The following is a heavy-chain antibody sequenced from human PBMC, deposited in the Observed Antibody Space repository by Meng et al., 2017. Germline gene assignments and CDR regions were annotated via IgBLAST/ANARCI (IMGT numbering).Heavy chain of an antibody. CDR3: ARVVAATTLFLDY. D-gene: IGHD2-15*01. Sequence: VQLHASRPGRVKPSGPLSLTWAVAGGSISSSNWWSWVRQPPGKGLEWIGEIYHSGSTNYNPSLKSRVTISVDKSKNQFSLKLSSVTAADTAVYYCARVVAATTLFLDYWGQGTLVTVSS. CDR1: GGSISSSNW. J-gene: IGHJ4*02. CDR2: IYHSGST. V-gene: IGHV4-4*02.